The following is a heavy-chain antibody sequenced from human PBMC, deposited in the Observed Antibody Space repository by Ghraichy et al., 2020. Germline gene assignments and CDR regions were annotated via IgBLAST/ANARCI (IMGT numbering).Heavy chain of an antibody. CDR2: IYYSGST. CDR1: GGSISSYY. D-gene: IGHD5-18*01. Sequence: SQTISLTCTVSGGSISSYYWSWIRQPPGKGLEWIGYIYYSGSTNYNPSLKSRVTISVDTSKNQFSLKLSSVTAADTAVYYCARGGRRDTAMVYYFDYWGQGTLVTVSS. CDR3: ARGGRRDTAMVYYFDY. J-gene: IGHJ4*02. V-gene: IGHV4-59*01.